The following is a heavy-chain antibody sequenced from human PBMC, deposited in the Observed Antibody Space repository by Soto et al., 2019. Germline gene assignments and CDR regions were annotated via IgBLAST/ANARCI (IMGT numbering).Heavy chain of an antibody. J-gene: IGHJ4*02. CDR1: GYTFTNYA. D-gene: IGHD1-26*01. Sequence: GASVKVSCKTSGYTFTNYAITWVRQAPGQGLEWMGWSNAYDGDAKYAQEFQGRVTMTTDTSTSTAYMELKSLRSDDTAVYYCARNWFYVWDSLVDYWGQGTLVTVSS. CDR2: SNAYDGDA. V-gene: IGHV1-18*01. CDR3: ARNWFYVWDSLVDY.